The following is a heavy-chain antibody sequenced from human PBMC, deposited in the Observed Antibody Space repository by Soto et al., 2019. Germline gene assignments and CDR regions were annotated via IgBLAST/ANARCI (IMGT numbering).Heavy chain of an antibody. CDR1: GCTFTCYY. CDR2: INPNSGGT. V-gene: IGHV1-2*02. CDR3: ARASPFVPALT. D-gene: IGHD2-2*01. Sequence: XSVKVSCNGSGCTFTCYYMHLVRQAPGQGLEWMGWINPNSGGTNYSQKFQGRVTMTRDTSISTAYMELSRLRSDDTAVYYCARASPFVPALTWGQGTLVTVSS. J-gene: IGHJ5*02.